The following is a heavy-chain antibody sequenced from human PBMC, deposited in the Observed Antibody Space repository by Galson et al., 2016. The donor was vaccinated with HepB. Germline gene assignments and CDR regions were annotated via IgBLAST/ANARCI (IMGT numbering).Heavy chain of an antibody. J-gene: IGHJ3*02. CDR3: AGLVRGGSYGDDGFDI. CDR1: GFTFSGCT. D-gene: IGHD1-26*01. Sequence: SLRLSCAASGFTFSGCTMNWVRQSPGKGLEWVSSISSTSSYIYSADSVKGRFTISRNNAKNSLYLQMNSLRAEDTAVYYCAGLVRGGSYGDDGFDIWGQGTMVTAS. V-gene: IGHV3-21*01. CDR2: ISSTSSYI.